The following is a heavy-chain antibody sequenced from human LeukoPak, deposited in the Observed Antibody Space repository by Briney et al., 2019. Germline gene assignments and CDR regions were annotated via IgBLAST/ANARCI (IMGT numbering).Heavy chain of an antibody. V-gene: IGHV3-21*01. J-gene: IGHJ6*02. CDR1: GFTFSSYS. Sequence: NPGGSLRLSCAASGFTFSSYSMNWVRQAPGKGLEWVSSISSSSSYIYYADSVKGRFTISRDNAKNSLYLQMNSLRAEDTAVYYCAMGLYCSSTSCYDYYYYYGMDVWGQGTTVTVSS. CDR2: ISSSSSYI. D-gene: IGHD2-2*01. CDR3: AMGLYCSSTSCYDYYYYYGMDV.